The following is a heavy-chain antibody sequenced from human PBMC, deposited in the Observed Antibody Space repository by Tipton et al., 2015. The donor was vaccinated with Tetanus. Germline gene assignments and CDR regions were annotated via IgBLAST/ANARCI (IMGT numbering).Heavy chain of an antibody. V-gene: IGHV3-9*01. Sequence: SLRLSCAASGFKFDDHVMHWFRQAPWKGLEWVSGINWNSRRISYADSVKGRFTISRDNAKNSLFLQMNSLRPEDTALYYCAKGVAVPGDYYVDYWGQGTLVTGSS. CDR3: AKGVAVPGDYYVDY. J-gene: IGHJ4*02. CDR1: GFKFDDHV. CDR2: INWNSRRI. D-gene: IGHD6-19*01.